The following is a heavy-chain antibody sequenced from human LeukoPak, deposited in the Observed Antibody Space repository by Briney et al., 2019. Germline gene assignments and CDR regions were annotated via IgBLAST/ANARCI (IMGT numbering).Heavy chain of an antibody. J-gene: IGHJ4*02. CDR2: IYYSGST. D-gene: IGHD3-10*01. CDR1: GGSISSYY. Sequence: KPSETLSLTCTVSGGSISSYYWSWIRQPPGKGLEWIGYIYYSGSTNYNPSLKSRVTISVDTSKNQFSLKLSSVTAADTAVYYCARVNYYGSGSYYADFDYWGQGTLVTVSS. CDR3: ARVNYYGSGSYYADFDY. V-gene: IGHV4-59*01.